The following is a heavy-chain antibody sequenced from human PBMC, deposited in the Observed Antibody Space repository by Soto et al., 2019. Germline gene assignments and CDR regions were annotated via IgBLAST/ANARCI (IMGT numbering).Heavy chain of an antibody. CDR1: GDSVSSNIAA. Sequence: SQTLSLTCAISGDSVSSNIAAWNWIRQSPSRGLEWLGRTYYRSKWYNDYAVSVESRITINSDTSKNQFSLQLNSVTPEDTAVYYCTRMDRRGVDAFDIWGQGTMVTVSS. J-gene: IGHJ3*02. CDR3: TRMDRRGVDAFDI. D-gene: IGHD2-2*03. CDR2: TYYRSKWYN. V-gene: IGHV6-1*01.